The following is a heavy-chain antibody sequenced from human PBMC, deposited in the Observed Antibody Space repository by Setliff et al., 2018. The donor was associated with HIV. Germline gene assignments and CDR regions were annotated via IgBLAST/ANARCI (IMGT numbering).Heavy chain of an antibody. V-gene: IGHV4-38-2*01. CDR1: GYSISSGYY. J-gene: IGHJ4*01. D-gene: IGHD3-3*01. CDR3: ARGRDYTGSWFRPFYLDF. CDR2: IYQSGSS. Sequence: SETLSLTCAVSGYSISSGYYWGWIRQPPGKGLEWIGNIYQSGSSYSNPSLKSRVSMSIDTSKNQFSLKLTSVTAADTAIYYCARGRDYTGSWFRPFYLDFWGHGNLVTVSS.